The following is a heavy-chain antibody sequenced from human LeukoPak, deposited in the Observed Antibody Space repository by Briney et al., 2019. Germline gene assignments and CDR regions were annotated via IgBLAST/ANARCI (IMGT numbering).Heavy chain of an antibody. CDR1: GYSFTSKW. V-gene: IGHV5-51*01. D-gene: IGHD3-3*02. CDR3: ARSTRPRDVIFYYFNYMDV. J-gene: IGHJ6*03. Sequence: GEALKISCNVSGYSFTSKWIARVRQMPGKALEWMGTIYPGDSDTRYRPSFQGQVTISADKTISTAYLQWSSLKASDTAMYYCARSTRPRDVIFYYFNYMDVWGKGTTVTVSS. CDR2: IYPGDSDT.